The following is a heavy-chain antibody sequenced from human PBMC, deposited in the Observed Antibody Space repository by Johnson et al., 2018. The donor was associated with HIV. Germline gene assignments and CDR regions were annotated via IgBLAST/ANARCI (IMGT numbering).Heavy chain of an antibody. Sequence: QEKLVESGGGLVQPGGSLRLSCAASGFTFSSYAMHWVRQAPGKGLEWVAVISYDGSNKYYADSVKGRFTISRDNSKNTLYLQMNSLRAEDTAVYYCARDHRAYCGGDCYSDAFDIWGQGTMVTVSS. J-gene: IGHJ3*02. CDR1: GFTFSSYA. CDR2: ISYDGSNK. V-gene: IGHV3-30*14. D-gene: IGHD2-21*02. CDR3: ARDHRAYCGGDCYSDAFDI.